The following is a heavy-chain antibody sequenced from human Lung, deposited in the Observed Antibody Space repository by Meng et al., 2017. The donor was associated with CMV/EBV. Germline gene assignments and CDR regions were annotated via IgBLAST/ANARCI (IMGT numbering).Heavy chain of an antibody. D-gene: IGHD1-14*01. Sequence: CGVSGDSISSGDSYWSWIRQPPGKGLEWIGYIYGSGSTSYNPSLESRVTISVDTSKNQFSLKVMSVTAADTAVYYCAREGTNSYYFDYWGQGTLVTVSS. V-gene: IGHV4-30-4*01. J-gene: IGHJ4*02. CDR1: GDSISSGDSY. CDR3: AREGTNSYYFDY. CDR2: IYGSGST.